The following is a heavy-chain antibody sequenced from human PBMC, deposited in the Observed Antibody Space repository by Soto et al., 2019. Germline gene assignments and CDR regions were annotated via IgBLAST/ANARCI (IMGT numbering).Heavy chain of an antibody. CDR2: IYSGGST. Sequence: VQLVESGGGLIQPGGSLRLSCAASGFTVSSNYMSWVXXAPGKGLEWVSVIYSGGSTYYADSVKGRFTISRDNSKNTXXXXXXXXXXXXXXXXXXXXXXXXXXXXQGTLVTVSS. CDR3: XXXXXXXX. V-gene: IGHV3-53*01. J-gene: IGHJ4*02. CDR1: GFTVSSNY.